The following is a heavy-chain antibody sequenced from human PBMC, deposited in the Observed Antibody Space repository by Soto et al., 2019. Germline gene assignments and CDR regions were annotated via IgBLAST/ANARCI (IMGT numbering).Heavy chain of an antibody. D-gene: IGHD2-2*01. CDR2: ISYDGSNK. CDR1: GFTFSSYG. Sequence: PGGSLRLSCAASGFTFSSYGVHWVRQAPGKGLEWVAVISYDGSNKHYADSVKGRFTISRDNSKNTLDLQMNSLRAEDTAVYYCAKDHCSSTSCLYYYYYYGMDVWGQGTTVTVSS. V-gene: IGHV3-30*18. J-gene: IGHJ6*02. CDR3: AKDHCSSTSCLYYYYYYGMDV.